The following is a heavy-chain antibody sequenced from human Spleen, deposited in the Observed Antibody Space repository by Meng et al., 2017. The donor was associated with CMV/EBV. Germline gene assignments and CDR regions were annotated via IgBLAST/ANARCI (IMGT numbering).Heavy chain of an antibody. V-gene: IGHV1-2*02. Sequence: ASVKVSCKASGYTFTAYYIHWVRQAPGQGLEWMGGINPNSGGSNYAEKFQGRVTVTRDTSISTAYMELSSLRSDDTAVYYCAREDSDSSGYYSVHHSWGQGTLVTVSS. J-gene: IGHJ4*02. CDR1: GYTFTAYY. D-gene: IGHD3-22*01. CDR2: INPNSGGS. CDR3: AREDSDSSGYYSVHHS.